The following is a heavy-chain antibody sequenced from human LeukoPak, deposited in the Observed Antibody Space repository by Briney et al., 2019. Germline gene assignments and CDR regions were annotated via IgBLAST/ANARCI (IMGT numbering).Heavy chain of an antibody. D-gene: IGHD5-24*01. CDR1: GYTFTCYY. J-gene: IGHJ4*02. Sequence: ASVKVSCKASGYTFTCYYMHWVRQAPGQGLEWMGIINPSGSITNYAQNFQGRVTMTRDTPMSTVYMELSSLRSEDTAIYYCARGTLGCNFDYWGQGTLVTVSS. V-gene: IGHV1-46*01. CDR3: ARGTLGCNFDY. CDR2: INPSGSIT.